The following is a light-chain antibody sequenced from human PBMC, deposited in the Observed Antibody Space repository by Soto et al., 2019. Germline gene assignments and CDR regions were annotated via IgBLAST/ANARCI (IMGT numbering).Light chain of an antibody. Sequence: EIVLTQSPATLSLSPGEGATLSCRASQSVSSYLAWYQKKPGQAPRLLIYDASNRATGIPARFSGSGSGTDFTFIISSLEPEDFAVYYCQQRSNWPVTFGLGTKVDIK. V-gene: IGKV3-11*01. J-gene: IGKJ1*01. CDR3: QQRSNWPVT. CDR1: QSVSSY. CDR2: DAS.